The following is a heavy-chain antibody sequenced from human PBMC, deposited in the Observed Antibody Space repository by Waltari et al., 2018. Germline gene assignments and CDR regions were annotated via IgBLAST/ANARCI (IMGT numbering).Heavy chain of an antibody. Sequence: QVQLVQSGAEVKKPGASVKVSCEASGYTFTGYYLHWVRQAPGQARGCMGWIDPNSGATNYAQKFLGRVTMTRDTSISTAYMELSRLRSDETAFYYCARGSIAAGSFDYWGQGTLVTVSS. CDR2: IDPNSGAT. J-gene: IGHJ4*01. CDR1: GYTFTGYY. D-gene: IGHD6-6*01. V-gene: IGHV1-2*02. CDR3: ARGSIAAGSFDY.